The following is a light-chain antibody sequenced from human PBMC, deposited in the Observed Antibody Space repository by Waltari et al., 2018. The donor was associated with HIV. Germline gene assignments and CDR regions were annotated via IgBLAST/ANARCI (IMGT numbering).Light chain of an antibody. Sequence: QSVLTQPPSVSGAPGQRVTLSCTGSSSNIGARARCDGAWYQQLPGTAPKLLIYGNNNRPSGVPDRFSGSKSGASASLAITGLQAEDEADYYCQSYDTSLSGSVFGGGTKLTVL. V-gene: IGLV1-40*01. J-gene: IGLJ2*01. CDR3: QSYDTSLSGSV. CDR1: SSNIGARARCD. CDR2: GNN.